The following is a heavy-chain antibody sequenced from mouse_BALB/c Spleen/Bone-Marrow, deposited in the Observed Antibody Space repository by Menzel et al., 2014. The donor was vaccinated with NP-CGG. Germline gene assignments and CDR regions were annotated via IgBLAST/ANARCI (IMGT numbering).Heavy chain of an antibody. V-gene: IGHV5-9-2*01. D-gene: IGHD2-4*01. CDR3: ARHAYYDQTEVSFVY. CDR2: ISGGGSYT. J-gene: IGHJ3*01. CDR1: GFTFSNYG. Sequence: EVQGVESGGGLVKSGGSLKLSGAASGFTFSNYGMSWVRQTPEKRLEWVATISGGGSYTFYSDSVKGRFTISRDNAKNNLYLQLSSLRSEDTALYYCARHAYYDQTEVSFVYWGQGTLVTVSA.